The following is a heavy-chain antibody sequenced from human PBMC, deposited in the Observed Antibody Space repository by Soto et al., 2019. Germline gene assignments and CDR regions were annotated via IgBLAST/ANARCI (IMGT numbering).Heavy chain of an antibody. D-gene: IGHD2-15*01. CDR3: NSPSRASCSGHSCYDY. V-gene: IGHV3-73*02. CDR2: IRSKANNYAT. Sequence: EVQLVESGGGLVQPGGSLKLSCAASGFTFSGSAVHWVRQASGKGLEWVGRIRSKANNYATTYGAPVRGRFTISRDDSKNTAYLQMNSLNTEDTAVYFCNSPSRASCSGHSCYDYWGQGPLVTVSS. CDR1: GFTFSGSA. J-gene: IGHJ4*02.